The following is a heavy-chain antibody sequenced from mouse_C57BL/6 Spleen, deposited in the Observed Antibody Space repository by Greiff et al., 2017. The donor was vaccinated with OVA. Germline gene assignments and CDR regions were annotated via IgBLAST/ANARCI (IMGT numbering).Heavy chain of an antibody. CDR2: IYPGDGDT. CDR1: GYAFSSSW. CDR3: ASITKVVATEFDY. D-gene: IGHD1-1*01. V-gene: IGHV1-82*01. Sequence: VQLQQSGPELVKPGASVKISCKASGYAFSSSWMNWVKQRPGKGLEWIGRIYPGDGDTNYNGKFKGKATLTADKSSSTAYMQLSSLTSEDSAVYFCASITKVVATEFDYWGQGTTLTVSS. J-gene: IGHJ2*01.